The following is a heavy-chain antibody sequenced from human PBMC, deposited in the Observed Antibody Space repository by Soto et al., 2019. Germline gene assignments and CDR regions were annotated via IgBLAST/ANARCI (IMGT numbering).Heavy chain of an antibody. D-gene: IGHD3-10*01. J-gene: IGHJ6*01. CDR1: GGSFSGYY. CDR3: ARAVYYYGSGAYYYYGMDV. V-gene: IGHV4-34*01. Sequence: QVQLQQWGAGLLKPSETLSLTCAVYGGSFSGYYWSWIRQPPGKGLEWIGEINHSGSTNYNPSLKSRVTISVDTSKNQFSLKLSSVTAADTAVYYCARAVYYYGSGAYYYYGMDVW. CDR2: INHSGST.